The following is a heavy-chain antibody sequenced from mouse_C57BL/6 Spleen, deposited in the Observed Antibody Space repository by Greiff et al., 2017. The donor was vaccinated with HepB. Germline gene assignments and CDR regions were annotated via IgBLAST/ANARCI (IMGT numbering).Heavy chain of an antibody. CDR1: GFTFSDYG. Sequence: EVQGVESGGGLVKPGGSLKLSCAASGFTFSDYGMHWVRQAPEKGLEWVAYISSGSSTIYYADTVKGRFTISRDNAKNPLFLQMTSLRSEDTAMYYCARIEDYYAMDYWGQGTSVTVSS. J-gene: IGHJ4*01. CDR3: ARIEDYYAMDY. V-gene: IGHV5-17*01. CDR2: ISSGSSTI.